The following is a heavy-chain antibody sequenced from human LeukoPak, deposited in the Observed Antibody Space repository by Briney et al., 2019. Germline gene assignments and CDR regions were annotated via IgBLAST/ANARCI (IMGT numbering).Heavy chain of an antibody. V-gene: IGHV4-34*01. Sequence: PSETLSLTCAVYGGSFSGYYWSWIRQPPGKGMEWIGEINHSGSTNYNPSLKSRVTISVDTSKNQFSLKLSSVTAADTAVYYCARAARYQVGDVKNWGQGTLVTVSS. CDR3: ARAARYQVGDVKN. J-gene: IGHJ4*02. D-gene: IGHD1-26*01. CDR2: INHSGST. CDR1: GGSFSGYY.